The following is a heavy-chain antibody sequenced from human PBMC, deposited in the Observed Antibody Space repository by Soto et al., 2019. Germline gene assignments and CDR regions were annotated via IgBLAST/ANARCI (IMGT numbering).Heavy chain of an antibody. Sequence: GGSLRLSCEVSGLTFSGDIMSWVRQAPGKGLEWVSSITSSTTCIYYADSVKGRFTVFRDNSKNSLYLQMNSLRAEDTAVYYCARVPDLNYCTKTSCLYYFDYWGQGALVTVSS. CDR3: ARVPDLNYCTKTSCLYYFDY. D-gene: IGHD2-8*01. CDR2: ITSSTTCI. J-gene: IGHJ4*02. CDR1: GLTFSGDI. V-gene: IGHV3-21*04.